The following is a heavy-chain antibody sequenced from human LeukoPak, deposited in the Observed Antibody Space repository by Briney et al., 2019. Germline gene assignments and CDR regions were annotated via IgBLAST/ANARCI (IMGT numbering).Heavy chain of an antibody. V-gene: IGHV1-8*01. J-gene: IGHJ5*02. CDR2: MNPNSGNT. CDR1: GYTFTSYD. D-gene: IGHD2-2*01. CDR3: ARGLGYCRSTSCLPRFDP. Sequence: ASVKVSCKASGYTFTSYDINWVRQATGQGLEWMGWMNPNSGNTGYAQKFQGRVTMTRNTSISTAYMELSSLRSEDTAVYYCARGLGYCRSTSCLPRFDPWGQGTLVTVSS.